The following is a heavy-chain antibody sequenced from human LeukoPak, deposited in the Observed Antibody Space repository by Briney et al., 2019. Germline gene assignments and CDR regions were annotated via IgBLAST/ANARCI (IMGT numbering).Heavy chain of an antibody. Sequence: SETLSLTCAVYGGSFSGYYWSWTRQPPGKGLEWIGEINHSGSTNYNPSLKSRVTISVDTSKNQFSLKLSSVTAADTAVYYCARGREFDPWGQGTLVTVSS. CDR2: INHSGST. CDR1: GGSFSGYY. V-gene: IGHV4-34*01. J-gene: IGHJ5*02. CDR3: ARGREFDP.